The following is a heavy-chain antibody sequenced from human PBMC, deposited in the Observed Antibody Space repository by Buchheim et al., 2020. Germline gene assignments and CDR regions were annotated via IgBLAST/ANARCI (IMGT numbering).Heavy chain of an antibody. D-gene: IGHD2-15*01. CDR1: GFTFSSYA. J-gene: IGHJ6*02. V-gene: IGHV3-23*01. CDR2: ISGSGGST. Sequence: EVQLLESGGGLVQPGGSLRLSCAASGFTFSSYAMSWVRQAPGKGLEWVSAISGSGGSTYYADSVKGRFTISRDNSKNTLYLQMNSLRAEDTAVYYCARDSVVVANPEGDGYYYYGMDVWGQGTT. CDR3: ARDSVVVANPEGDGYYYYGMDV.